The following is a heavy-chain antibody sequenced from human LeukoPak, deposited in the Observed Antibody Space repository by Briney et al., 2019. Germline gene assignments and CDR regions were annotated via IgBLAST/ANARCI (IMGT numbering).Heavy chain of an antibody. V-gene: IGHV3-23*01. J-gene: IGHJ5*02. CDR3: AKGGYRSGGSCYKFSWFDP. Sequence: PGGSLRLSCAASGFTFSSYAMSWVRQAPGKGLEWVSAISGSGGSTYYADSVKGRFTISRDNSKNTLYLQMNSLRAEDTAVYYCAKGGYRSGGSCYKFSWFDPWGQGTLVTVSS. D-gene: IGHD2-15*01. CDR2: ISGSGGST. CDR1: GFTFSSYA.